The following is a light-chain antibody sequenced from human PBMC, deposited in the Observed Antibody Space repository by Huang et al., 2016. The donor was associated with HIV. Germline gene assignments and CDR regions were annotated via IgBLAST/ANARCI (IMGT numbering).Light chain of an antibody. Sequence: EIVLTQSPGTLSLSPGERATLSCRAGHSFSSSYLAWYQQKPGQAPRLLIYGASSRATGIPDRFSGSGSGTDFTLTISRLEPEDFAVYYCQQYGSSPRTFGQGTKVEIK. CDR3: QQYGSSPRT. J-gene: IGKJ1*01. CDR2: GAS. V-gene: IGKV3-20*01. CDR1: HSFSSSY.